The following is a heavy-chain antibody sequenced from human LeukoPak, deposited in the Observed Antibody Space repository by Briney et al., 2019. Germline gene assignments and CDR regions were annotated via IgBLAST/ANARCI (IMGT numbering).Heavy chain of an antibody. Sequence: GRSLRLSCAASGFTFSGYGMHWVRQAPGKGLEWVAVISYDGSNKYYADSVKGRFTISRDNSKNTLYLQMNSLRAEDTAVYYCAKEAYTAMVEANWFDPWGQGTLVTVSS. CDR3: AKEAYTAMVEANWFDP. CDR2: ISYDGSNK. J-gene: IGHJ5*02. D-gene: IGHD5-18*01. CDR1: GFTFSGYG. V-gene: IGHV3-30*18.